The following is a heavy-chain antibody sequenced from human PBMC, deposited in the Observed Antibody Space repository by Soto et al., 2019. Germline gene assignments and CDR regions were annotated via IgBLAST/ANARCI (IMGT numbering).Heavy chain of an antibody. Sequence: SETLSLTCTVSGGSISNYYWSWIRQPPGKGLEWIGYIYYSASATYNPSLKSRVTISVDTSKNRFSLKLSSVTAADTAVYYCARHASREWATLDLWGQGILVTVSS. D-gene: IGHD5-12*01. V-gene: IGHV4-59*08. CDR3: ARHASREWATLDL. CDR2: IYYSASA. J-gene: IGHJ5*02. CDR1: GGSISNYY.